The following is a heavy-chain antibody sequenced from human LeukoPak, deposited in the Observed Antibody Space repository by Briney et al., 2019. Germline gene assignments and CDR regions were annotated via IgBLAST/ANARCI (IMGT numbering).Heavy chain of an antibody. CDR3: ARGWHYGSGSYQFDY. CDR1: GGSISSYY. V-gene: IGHV4-59*01. J-gene: IGHJ4*02. D-gene: IGHD3-10*01. CDR2: IYYSGST. Sequence: SETLSLTCTVSGGSISSYYWSWIRQAPGKGLEWIGYIYYSGSTNYNPSLKSRVTISVDTSKNQFSLKLSSVTAADTAVYYCARGWHYGSGSYQFDYWGQGTLVTVSS.